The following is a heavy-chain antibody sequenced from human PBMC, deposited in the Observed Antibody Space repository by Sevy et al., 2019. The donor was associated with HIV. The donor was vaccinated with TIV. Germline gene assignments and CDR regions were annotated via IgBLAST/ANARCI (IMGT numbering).Heavy chain of an antibody. CDR3: ARDPTGAAAAMSWFDP. CDR2: INPNSGGT. J-gene: IGHJ5*02. CDR1: GYTFTGYY. V-gene: IGHV1-2*02. D-gene: IGHD2-2*01. Sequence: ASVKVSCQASGYTFTGYYMHWVRQAPGQGLEWMGWINPNSGGTNYAQKFQGRVTMTRDTSISTAYMELSSLRSDDTDVYYCARDPTGAAAAMSWFDPWGQGTLVTVSS.